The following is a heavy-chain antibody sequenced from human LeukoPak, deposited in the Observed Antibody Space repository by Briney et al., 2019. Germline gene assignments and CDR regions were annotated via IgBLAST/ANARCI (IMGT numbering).Heavy chain of an antibody. CDR1: GYTFTSYA. V-gene: IGHV1-3*01. CDR2: INAGNGNT. D-gene: IGHD4-17*01. CDR3: ARDPGEGIGDYGSSFWAAYYGMDV. Sequence: ASVKVSCKASGYTFTSYAMHWVRQAPGQRLEWMGWINAGNGNTKYSQKFQGRVTITRDTSASTAYMELSSLRSEDTAVYYCARDPGEGIGDYGSSFWAAYYGMDVWGQGTTVTVSS. J-gene: IGHJ6*02.